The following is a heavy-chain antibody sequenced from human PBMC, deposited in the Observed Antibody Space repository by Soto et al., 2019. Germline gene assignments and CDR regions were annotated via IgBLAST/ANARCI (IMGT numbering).Heavy chain of an antibody. CDR3: ARHYYDSITRD. V-gene: IGHV4-39*01. Sequence: SETLSLTCTVSGGSISSSSYYWGWIRQPPGKGLEWIGSIYCSGSTYYNPSLKSRVTISVDTSKNQFSLKLSSVTAADTAVYYCARHYYDSITRDWGQGTLVTVSS. J-gene: IGHJ1*01. CDR2: IYCSGST. D-gene: IGHD3-22*01. CDR1: GGSISSSSYY.